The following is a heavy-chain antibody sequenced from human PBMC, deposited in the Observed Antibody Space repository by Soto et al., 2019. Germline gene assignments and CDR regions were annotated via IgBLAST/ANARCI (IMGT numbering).Heavy chain of an antibody. CDR2: ISAYNGNT. CDR1: GYTFTSYG. V-gene: IGHV1-18*01. Sequence: DSVKVSCKASGYTFTSYGISWVRHAPGQGLEWMGWISAYNGNTNYAQKLQGGVTMTTDTSTSTAYMGLRSLRSDDTAVYYCERGNPVYTGSSNDYWYEGTLVTVPS. CDR3: ERGNPVYTGSSNDY. D-gene: IGHD2-2*02. J-gene: IGHJ4*02.